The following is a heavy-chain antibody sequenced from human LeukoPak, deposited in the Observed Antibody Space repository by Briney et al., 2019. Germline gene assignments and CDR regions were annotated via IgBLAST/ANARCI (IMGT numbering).Heavy chain of an antibody. Sequence: RASVKVSCKASGGTFSSYAISWVRQAPGQGLEWMGGIIPIFGTANYAQKFQGRVTITAAESTSTAYMELSSLRSEDTDVYSCARERENSKYQLHLFDYWGQGTLVTVSS. V-gene: IGHV1-69*01. CDR1: GGTFSSYA. CDR3: ARERENSKYQLHLFDY. CDR2: IIPIFGTA. J-gene: IGHJ4*02. D-gene: IGHD2-2*01.